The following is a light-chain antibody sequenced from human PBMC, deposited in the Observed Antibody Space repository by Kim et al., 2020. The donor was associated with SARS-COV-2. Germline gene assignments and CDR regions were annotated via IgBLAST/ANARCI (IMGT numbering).Light chain of an antibody. V-gene: IGKV3-20*01. J-gene: IGKJ1*01. CDR1: QSVSSNY. Sequence: APGERATLSCRASQSVSSNYLAWYQQKPGQAPRLLIYAASSRATGIPERFSGSGSGTDFTLTISRLEPEDCAVFYCQQYATSPRTFGQGTKVDIK. CDR3: QQYATSPRT. CDR2: AAS.